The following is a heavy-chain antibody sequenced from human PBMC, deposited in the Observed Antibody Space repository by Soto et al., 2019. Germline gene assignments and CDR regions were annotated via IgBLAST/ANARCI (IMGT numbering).Heavy chain of an antibody. V-gene: IGHV3-23*01. J-gene: IGHJ4*02. Sequence: EVQLLESGGGLVQPGGSLRLSCAASGFTFSSYAMSWVRQAPGKGLEWVSLISGSGGGTYYADSVKGRFTISRDNSKNTLYLQMNSXXAEDTAVXXXXXXXXAAXPDYWGQGTLVTVSS. CDR1: GFTFSSYA. CDR3: XXXXXAAXPDY. CDR2: ISGSGGGT.